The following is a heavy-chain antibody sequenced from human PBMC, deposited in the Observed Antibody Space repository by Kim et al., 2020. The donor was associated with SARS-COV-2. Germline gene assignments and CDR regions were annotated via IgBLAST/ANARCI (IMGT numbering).Heavy chain of an antibody. D-gene: IGHD5-12*01. CDR3: ASDYDGNESYFDY. J-gene: IGHJ4*02. Sequence: GGSLRLSCAASGFTFSSYGMHWVRQAPGKGLEWVAIIWSDGNKKYYTDSVKGRFTISRDNSKNTLYLQMNSLRAEDTAVYYCASDYDGNESYFDYWGQGTLVTVSS. V-gene: IGHV3-33*01. CDR2: IWSDGNKK. CDR1: GFTFSSYG.